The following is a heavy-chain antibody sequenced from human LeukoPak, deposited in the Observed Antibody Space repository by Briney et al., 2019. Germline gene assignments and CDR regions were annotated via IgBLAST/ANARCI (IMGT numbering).Heavy chain of an antibody. D-gene: IGHD6-13*01. CDR2: IYSSGST. CDR1: GGSISSYY. CDR3: ARHDGGYGSSWFYFDF. Sequence: PSETLSLTCTVSGGSISSYYWNWIRQPPGKGLEWIGYIYSSGSTNYNPSLMSRVTMSLDTSKNQVSLNLNSVTAADTAVYLCARHDGGYGSSWFYFDFWGQGTLVTVSS. J-gene: IGHJ4*02. V-gene: IGHV4-59*08.